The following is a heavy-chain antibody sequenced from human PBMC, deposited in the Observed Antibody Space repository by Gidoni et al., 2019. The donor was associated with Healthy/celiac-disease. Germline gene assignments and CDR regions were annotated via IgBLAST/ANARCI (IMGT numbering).Heavy chain of an antibody. CDR1: GYSFTSYW. CDR2: IDPSDSYT. V-gene: IGHV5-10-1*03. D-gene: IGHD5-18*01. CDR3: ARLREYSYGQPAPFDY. Sequence: EVQLVQSGAEVKKPGESLRISCKGSGYSFTSYWIRWVRQMPGKGLEWMGRIDPSDSYTNYSPSFQGHVTISADKSISTAYLQWSSLKASDTAMYYCARLREYSYGQPAPFDYWGQGTLVTVSS. J-gene: IGHJ4*02.